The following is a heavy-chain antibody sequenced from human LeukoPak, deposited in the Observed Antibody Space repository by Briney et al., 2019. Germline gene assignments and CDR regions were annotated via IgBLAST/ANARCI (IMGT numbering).Heavy chain of an antibody. D-gene: IGHD3-16*02. Sequence: SETLSLTCTVSGGSISSSSYYWGWIRQPPGKGLEWIGSIYYSGSTYYNPSLKSRVTMSLDTSKNQFSLKLSSVTAADTTVYYCARYVWGSYPTFEDYWGQGTLVTVSS. CDR3: ARYVWGSYPTFEDY. V-gene: IGHV4-39*07. J-gene: IGHJ4*02. CDR2: IYYSGST. CDR1: GGSISSSSYY.